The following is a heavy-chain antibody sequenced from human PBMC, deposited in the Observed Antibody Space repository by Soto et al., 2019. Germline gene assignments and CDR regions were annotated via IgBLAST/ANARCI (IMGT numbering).Heavy chain of an antibody. V-gene: IGHV4-30-2*01. CDR1: GGSMSRGGQS. CDR3: ARAPPGPSPRWDV. CDR2: IYYTGST. Sequence: QVVLQESGPGLVKPSQTLSLTCAVSGGSMSRGGQSWSWIRQPPGKGLEWLGFIYYTGSTYYNPSLKCRVTLSVDRYKKQFSLNLSSVTAADTAMYFCARAPPGPSPRWDVWGQGTTVTVSS. J-gene: IGHJ6*02. D-gene: IGHD3-10*01.